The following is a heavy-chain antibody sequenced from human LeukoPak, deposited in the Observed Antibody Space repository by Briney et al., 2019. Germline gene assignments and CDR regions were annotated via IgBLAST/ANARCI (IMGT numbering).Heavy chain of an antibody. CDR2: VFYSGNT. D-gene: IGHD6-13*01. V-gene: IGHV4-39*01. CDR1: GDSIGGSNYY. CDR3: ARRGITYSSSFFAY. J-gene: IGHJ4*02. Sequence: KPSETLSLTCTVSGDSIGGSNYYWAWIRQSPGKGLEWIGSVFYSGNTYYNPSLKSRVTISVDTSKNQFSLNLYSVTAADTATYSCARRGITYSSSFFAYWGQGTLVTVSS.